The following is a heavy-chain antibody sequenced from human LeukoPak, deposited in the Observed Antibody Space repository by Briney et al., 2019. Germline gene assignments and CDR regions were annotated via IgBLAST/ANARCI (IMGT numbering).Heavy chain of an antibody. J-gene: IGHJ4*02. Sequence: GGSLRLSCAASGFTFSGYSMNWVRQAPGKGLEWVSVIYSGGSTYYADSVKGRFTISRDNSKNTLYLQMNSLRAEDTAVYYCARVAAAIDYWGQGTLVTVSS. CDR2: IYSGGST. CDR1: GFTFSGYS. V-gene: IGHV3-53*01. CDR3: ARVAAAIDY. D-gene: IGHD2-15*01.